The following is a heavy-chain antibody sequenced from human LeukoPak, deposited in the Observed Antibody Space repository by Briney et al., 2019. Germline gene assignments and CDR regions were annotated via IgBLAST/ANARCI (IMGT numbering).Heavy chain of an antibody. J-gene: IGHJ6*04. CDR3: ARDCSSTSCQMGDSGYDLYYYYGMDV. CDR2: IIPIFGTA. D-gene: IGHD2-2*01. CDR1: GGTFGSYA. Sequence: ASVKVSCKASGGTFGSYAISWVRQAPGQGLEWMGGIIPIFGTANYAQKFQGRVTITADESTSTAYMELSSLRSEDTAVYYCARDCSSTSCQMGDSGYDLYYYYGMDVWGKGTTVTVSS. V-gene: IGHV1-69*13.